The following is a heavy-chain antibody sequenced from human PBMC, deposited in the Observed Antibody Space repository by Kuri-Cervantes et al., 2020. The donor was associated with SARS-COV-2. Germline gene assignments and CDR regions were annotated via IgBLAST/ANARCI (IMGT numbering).Heavy chain of an antibody. J-gene: IGHJ3*02. CDR1: PYISSSYW. D-gene: IGHD3-3*01. Sequence: GGSLRLSCSASPYISSSYWMSWVRQAPGKGLEWVANIKQDGSEKYYVDSVKGRFTISRDNAKNSLYLQMNSLRAEDTAVYYCARSSGVLRFLEWLSADAFDIWGQGTMVTVSS. CDR2: IKQDGSEK. CDR3: ARSSGVLRFLEWLSADAFDI. V-gene: IGHV3-7*05.